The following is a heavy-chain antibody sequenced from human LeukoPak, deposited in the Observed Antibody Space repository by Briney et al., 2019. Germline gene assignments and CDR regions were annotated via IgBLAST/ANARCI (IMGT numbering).Heavy chain of an antibody. CDR1: GGSISSSSYY. V-gene: IGHV4-39*07. Sequence: PSETLSLTCTVSGGSISSSSYYWGWIRQPPGKGLEWIGSIYYRGSTNYNPSLKSRVTMSVDTSKNQFSLKLTSMTAADTAVYYCARGGSSGYYYGWGQGTLVTVSS. CDR2: IYYRGST. D-gene: IGHD3-22*01. J-gene: IGHJ4*02. CDR3: ARGGSSGYYYG.